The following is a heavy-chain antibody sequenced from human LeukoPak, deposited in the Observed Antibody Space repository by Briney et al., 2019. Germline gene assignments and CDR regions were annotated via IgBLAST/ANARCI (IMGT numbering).Heavy chain of an antibody. Sequence: SETLSLTCAVYGGSFSGYYWSWIRQPPGKGLEWIGEINHSGSTNYNPSLKSRVTISVDTPKNQFSLKLSSVTAADTAVYYCARGRDIVVVWGQGTLVTVSS. V-gene: IGHV4-34*01. D-gene: IGHD2-15*01. CDR1: GGSFSGYY. CDR2: INHSGST. J-gene: IGHJ4*02. CDR3: ARGRDIVVV.